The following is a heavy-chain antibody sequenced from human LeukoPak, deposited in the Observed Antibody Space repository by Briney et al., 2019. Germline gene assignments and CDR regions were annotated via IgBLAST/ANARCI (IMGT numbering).Heavy chain of an antibody. V-gene: IGHV1-18*01. CDR3: ARELASAAAARGNWFDP. D-gene: IGHD6-13*01. Sequence: ASVKVSCKASGGTFSSYAISWVRQAPGQGLEWMGWISAYNGNTNYAQKLQGRVTMTTDTSTSTAYMELRSLRSDDTAVYYCARELASAAAARGNWFDPWGQGTLVTVSS. J-gene: IGHJ5*02. CDR1: GGTFSSYA. CDR2: ISAYNGNT.